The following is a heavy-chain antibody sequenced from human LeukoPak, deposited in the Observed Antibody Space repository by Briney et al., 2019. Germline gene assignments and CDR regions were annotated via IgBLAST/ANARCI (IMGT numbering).Heavy chain of an antibody. D-gene: IGHD2-15*01. CDR2: IRSKADGGTP. CDR3: TTRSPARYCSDGACYSSADY. J-gene: IGHJ4*02. V-gene: IGHV3-15*07. Sequence: GGSLRLSCAASEFTFSRYTMNWVRQAPGKGLEWVGHIRSKADGGTPDYIAPVKGRFTISRDDSKDTLYLQMNSLNTEDTAMYYCTTRSPARYCSDGACYSSADYWGQGTLVTVSS. CDR1: EFTFSRYT.